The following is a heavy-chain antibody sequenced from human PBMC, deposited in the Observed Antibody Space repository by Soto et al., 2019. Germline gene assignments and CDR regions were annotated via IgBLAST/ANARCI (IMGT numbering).Heavy chain of an antibody. J-gene: IGHJ4*02. CDR3: ARAWGFYCDY. V-gene: IGHV4-59*01. CDR1: GGSLSSYY. D-gene: IGHD1-26*01. Sequence: QVQLQESGPGLVKPSETLSLTCTVSGGSLSSYYWSWIRQPPGKGLEWIGYIYYSGSTNYNPSLKSRATTSEDTSKNPFSPKLSSVTAADTAVYYCARAWGFYCDYWGQGTLVTVSS. CDR2: IYYSGST.